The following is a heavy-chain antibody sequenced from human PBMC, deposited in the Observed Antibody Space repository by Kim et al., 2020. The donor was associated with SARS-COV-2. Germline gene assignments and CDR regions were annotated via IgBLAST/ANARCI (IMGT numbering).Heavy chain of an antibody. CDR2: IYYSGST. CDR3: ARDFIRPRTVIASTTGYYGMDV. CDR1: GGSVSSGSYY. V-gene: IGHV4-61*01. Sequence: SETLSLTCTVSGGSVSSGSYYWSWIRQPPGKGLEWIGYIYYSGSTNYNPSLKSRVTISVDTSKNQFSLKLSSVTAADTAVYYCARDFIRPRTVIASTTGYYGMDVWGQGTTSPSP. J-gene: IGHJ6*02. D-gene: IGHD1-26*01.